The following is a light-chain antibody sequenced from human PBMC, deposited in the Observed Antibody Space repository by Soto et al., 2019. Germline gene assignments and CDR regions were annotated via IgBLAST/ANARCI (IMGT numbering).Light chain of an antibody. CDR2: HIS. CDR3: MQATQFPYT. Sequence: EIVMTQTPLSSPVTLGQPASISCKSSQSLVHLGANVTLTWFHQRPGQPPRLLIYHISSRFSGVPDRFSGSGAGTDFTLKISSVEAADVGIYYCMQATQFPYTFGQGTKLQIK. CDR1: QSLVHLGANVT. J-gene: IGKJ2*01. V-gene: IGKV2-24*01.